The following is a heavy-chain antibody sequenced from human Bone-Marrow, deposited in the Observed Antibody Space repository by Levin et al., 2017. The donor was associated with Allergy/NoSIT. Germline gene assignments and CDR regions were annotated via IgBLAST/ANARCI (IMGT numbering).Heavy chain of an antibody. J-gene: IGHJ4*02. CDR3: TRDRGKRYCSGGSCYTDY. CDR2: IRSKAYGGTT. Sequence: GGSLRLSCTASGFTFGDYAMSWFRQAPGKGLEWVGFIRSKAYGGTTEYAASVKGRFTISRDDSKSIAYLQMNSLKTEDTAVYYCTRDRGKRYCSGGSCYTDYWGQGTLVTVSS. D-gene: IGHD2-15*01. V-gene: IGHV3-49*03. CDR1: GFTFGDYA.